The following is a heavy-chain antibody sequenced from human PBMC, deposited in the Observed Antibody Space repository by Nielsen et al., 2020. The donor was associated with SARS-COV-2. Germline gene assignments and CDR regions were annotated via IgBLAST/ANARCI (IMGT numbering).Heavy chain of an antibody. CDR2: TYYRSKWYN. V-gene: IGHV6-1*01. CDR3: ARGRGYCSSTSCYAADLNFDY. Sequence: WIRQSPSRGLEWLGRTYYRSKWYNDYAVSVKSRITINPDTSKNQFSLKLSSVTAADTAVYYCARGRGYCSSTSCYAADLNFDYWGQGTLVTVSS. D-gene: IGHD2-2*01. J-gene: IGHJ4*02.